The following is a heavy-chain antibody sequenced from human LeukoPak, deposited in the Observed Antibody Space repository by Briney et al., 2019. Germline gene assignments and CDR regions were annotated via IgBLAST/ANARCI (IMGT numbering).Heavy chain of an antibody. CDR2: INTNTGNP. Sequence: ASVKVSCKASGYTFTSYAMNWVRQAPGQGLEWMGWINTNTGNPTYAQGFTGRFVFSLDTSVSTAYLQISSLKAEDTAVYYCARGGIVVVPAAMVFRFDPWGQGTLVTVSS. V-gene: IGHV7-4-1*02. D-gene: IGHD2-2*01. CDR3: ARGGIVVVPAAMVFRFDP. J-gene: IGHJ5*02. CDR1: GYTFTSYA.